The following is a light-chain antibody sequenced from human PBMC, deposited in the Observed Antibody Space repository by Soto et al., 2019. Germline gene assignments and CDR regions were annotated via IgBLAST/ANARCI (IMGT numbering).Light chain of an antibody. J-gene: IGKJ4*01. CDR3: QQYFNWPPLT. CDR2: GAS. CDR1: QSVSSN. Sequence: IVLTQSPATLSVSPGVRATLSCRASQSVSSNLAWYQQKPGQAPRLLMFGASTRATNIPARFSGSGTGTEFTLTISRLQSEDFAVYYCQQYFNWPPLTFGGGTKVEI. V-gene: IGKV3-15*01.